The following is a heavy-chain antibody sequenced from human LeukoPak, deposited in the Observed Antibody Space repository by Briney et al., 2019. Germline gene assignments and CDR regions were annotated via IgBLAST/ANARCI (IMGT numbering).Heavy chain of an antibody. J-gene: IGHJ3*02. V-gene: IGHV4-30-4*01. Sequence: SETLSLTCTVSGGSISSGGYYWSWIRQPPGKGLEWIGYIYYSGSTYYNPSLKSRVTISVDTSKNQFSLKLSSVTAADTAVYYCAREQAAPWVAFDIWGQGTMVTVSS. CDR1: GGSISSGGYY. CDR3: AREQAAPWVAFDI. D-gene: IGHD6-6*01. CDR2: IYYSGST.